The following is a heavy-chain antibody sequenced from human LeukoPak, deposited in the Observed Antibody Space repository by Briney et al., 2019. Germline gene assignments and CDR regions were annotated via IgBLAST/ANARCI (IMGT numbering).Heavy chain of an antibody. CDR3: ASHRGF. Sequence: SETLSLTCTVSGGSISNNYWSWFRQPPGKGLEWIGYIYYSGSTNYDPSLKSRVTISVDTSKSQFSLKLSSVTAADTAVYYCASHRGFWGQGTLVTVSS. J-gene: IGHJ4*02. CDR2: IYYSGST. CDR1: GGSISNNY. V-gene: IGHV4-59*01.